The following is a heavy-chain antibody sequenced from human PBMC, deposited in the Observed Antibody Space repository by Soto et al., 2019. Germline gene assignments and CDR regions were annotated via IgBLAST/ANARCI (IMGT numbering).Heavy chain of an antibody. CDR1: GFTFSDYS. CDR2: IKQDGGEE. J-gene: IGHJ3*01. Sequence: PGGSLRLSCAASGFTFSDYSMGWVRQSPGKGLEGVANIKQDGGEEDYVDSVKGRLTISRDNAKNSLYLQMNSLRAEDTAVYYCARIYYTSRGPTKYRAFGFWGQGTMVTVSS. V-gene: IGHV3-7*01. CDR3: ARIYYTSRGPTKYRAFGF. D-gene: IGHD3-22*01.